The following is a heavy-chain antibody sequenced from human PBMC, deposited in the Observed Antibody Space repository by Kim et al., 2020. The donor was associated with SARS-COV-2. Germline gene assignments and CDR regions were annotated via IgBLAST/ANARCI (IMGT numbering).Heavy chain of an antibody. D-gene: IGHD2-2*01. V-gene: IGHV3-23*02. Sequence: DSVKGRFTISRDNTKNTLYLQRNSLRAEDTAVYYCAKQGLFVVVPAAPGPWGQGTLVTVSS. CDR3: AKQGLFVVVPAAPGP. J-gene: IGHJ5*02.